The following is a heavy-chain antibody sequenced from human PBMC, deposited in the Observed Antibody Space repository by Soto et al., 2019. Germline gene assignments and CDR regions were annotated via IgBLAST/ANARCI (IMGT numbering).Heavy chain of an antibody. CDR1: GFTFSSYT. CDR3: ANRHTPVATPANYFDY. J-gene: IGHJ4*02. V-gene: IGHV3-23*01. D-gene: IGHD5-18*01. CDR2: FVGSTGST. Sequence: EVQLLESGGDLVQPGGSLRLSCAASGFTFSSYTMNWVRQAPGKGLEWVSTFVGSTGSTFYADSVKGRFTISRDDSKNPLYLHMNSLRAEDTAVYYCANRHTPVATPANYFDYWGQGTLVTVSS.